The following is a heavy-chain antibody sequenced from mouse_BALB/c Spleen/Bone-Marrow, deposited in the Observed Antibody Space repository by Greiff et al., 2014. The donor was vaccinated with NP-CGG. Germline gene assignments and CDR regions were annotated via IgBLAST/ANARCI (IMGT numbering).Heavy chain of an antibody. CDR1: GDSITSGY. CDR3: ARYPLNYYGSPWFAY. CDR2: ISYGGST. V-gene: IGHV3-8*02. J-gene: IGHJ3*01. D-gene: IGHD1-1*01. Sequence: EVQVVESGPSLVKPSQTLSLTCSVTGDSITSGYWNWIRKFPGNKLEYMGYISYGGSTYYNPSLKSRISITRDTSKNQYYLQLNSVTTEDTATYYCARYPLNYYGSPWFAYWGQGTLVTVSA.